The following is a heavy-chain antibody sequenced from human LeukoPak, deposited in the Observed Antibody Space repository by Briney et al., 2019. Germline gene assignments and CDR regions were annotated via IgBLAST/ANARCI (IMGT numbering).Heavy chain of an antibody. CDR1: GYTFTGYY. D-gene: IGHD3-10*01. Sequence: GASVKVSCTASGYTFTGYYMHWVRQAPGQGLEWMGRINPNSGGTNYAQKFQGRVTMTRDTSISTAYMELSRLRSDDTAVYYCARSLWFGEYDYWGQGTQVTVSS. J-gene: IGHJ4*02. V-gene: IGHV1-2*06. CDR2: INPNSGGT. CDR3: ARSLWFGEYDY.